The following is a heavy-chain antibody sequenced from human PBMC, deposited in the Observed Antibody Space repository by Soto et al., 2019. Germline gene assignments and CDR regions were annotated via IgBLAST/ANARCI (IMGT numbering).Heavy chain of an antibody. J-gene: IGHJ4*02. CDR3: ARDRLYYCSSTSCYTGIFDY. Sequence: QVQLVQSGAEVKKPGSSVKVSCKASGGTFSSYAISWVQQAPGQGLEWMGGIIPIFGTANYAQKFQGRVTITADESTSTAYMELSSLRSEDTAVYYCARDRLYYCSSTSCYTGIFDYWGQGTLVTVSS. CDR1: GGTFSSYA. D-gene: IGHD2-2*02. CDR2: IIPIFGTA. V-gene: IGHV1-69*01.